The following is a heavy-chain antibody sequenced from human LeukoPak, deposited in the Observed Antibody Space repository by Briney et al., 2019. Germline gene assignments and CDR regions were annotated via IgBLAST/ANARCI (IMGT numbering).Heavy chain of an antibody. CDR3: ARFTVVTHGFDY. J-gene: IGHJ4*02. V-gene: IGHV4-34*01. D-gene: IGHD4-23*01. CDR1: GGSFSGYY. Sequence: PSETLSLTCGVYGGSFSGYYWSWIRQPPGKGLEWIGEINHSGSTNYNPSLKSRVTISVDTSKNQFSLKLSSVTAADTAVYYCARFTVVTHGFDYWGQGTLVTVSS. CDR2: INHSGST.